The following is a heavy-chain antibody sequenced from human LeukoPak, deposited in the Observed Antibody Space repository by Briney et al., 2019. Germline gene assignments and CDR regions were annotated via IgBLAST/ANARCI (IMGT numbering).Heavy chain of an antibody. CDR2: IYTSGST. CDR3: ARQGSYGDYMLVDY. Sequence: SETVSLTCTVSGGSISSYYWSWTRQPAGKGLEWIGRIYTSGSTNYNPSLKSRVTMSVDMSKNQFSLKLSSVTAADTAVYYCARQGSYGDYMLVDYWGQGTRVTVSS. CDR1: GGSISSYY. D-gene: IGHD4-17*01. V-gene: IGHV4-4*07. J-gene: IGHJ4*02.